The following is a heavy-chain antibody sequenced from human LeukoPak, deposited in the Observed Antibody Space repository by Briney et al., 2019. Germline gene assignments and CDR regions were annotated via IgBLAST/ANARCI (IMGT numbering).Heavy chain of an antibody. CDR3: ARYGSGSYRQFDS. V-gene: IGHV4-61*08. Sequence: SETLSLTCTVSGGSISSGDYYWSWIRQPPGKGLEWNGYIYYTGSTNYNPSLKSRVTISVDTSKNQFSLKLSSVTAADTAVYYCARYGSGSYRQFDSWGQGTLVTVSS. J-gene: IGHJ4*02. CDR1: GGSISSGDYY. CDR2: IYYTGST. D-gene: IGHD3-10*01.